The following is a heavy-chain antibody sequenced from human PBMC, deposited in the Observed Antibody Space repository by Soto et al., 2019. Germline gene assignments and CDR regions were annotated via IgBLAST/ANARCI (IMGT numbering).Heavy chain of an antibody. Sequence: SETRSLTXSVSGGSMNNNRYYWGWIRQPPGKGLEWIGTIYYTGNTFYNPSLRSRVTISVDTSKNQLSLNLTSLTVADTAVYYCARPRWKDGIKWGRGILVTVSS. CDR2: IYYTGNT. V-gene: IGHV4-39*01. J-gene: IGHJ4*02. CDR3: ARPRWKDGIK. CDR1: GGSMNNNRYY. D-gene: IGHD1-1*01.